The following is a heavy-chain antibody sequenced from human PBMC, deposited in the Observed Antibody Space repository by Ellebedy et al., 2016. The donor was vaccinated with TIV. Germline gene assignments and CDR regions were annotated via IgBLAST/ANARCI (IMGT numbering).Heavy chain of an antibody. CDR3: AKLGFDILTGSGGMDV. Sequence: GESLKISCSASGFTFSSYAMHWVRQAPGKGLEYVSAISSNGGSTYYADSVKGRFTISRDNSKNTLYLQMNSLRAEDTAVYYCAKLGFDILTGSGGMDVWGQGTTVTVSS. CDR2: ISSNGGST. CDR1: GFTFSSYA. J-gene: IGHJ6*02. D-gene: IGHD3-9*01. V-gene: IGHV3-64*04.